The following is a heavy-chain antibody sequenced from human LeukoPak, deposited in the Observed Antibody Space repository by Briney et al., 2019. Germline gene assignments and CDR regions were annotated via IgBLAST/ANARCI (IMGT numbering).Heavy chain of an antibody. CDR2: IRHDGSNK. J-gene: IGHJ5*02. V-gene: IGHV3-30*02. CDR1: GFTFNNYG. CDR3: GRGGYYGLGNDFRFDP. D-gene: IGHD3-10*01. Sequence: GGSLRLSCAASGFTFNNYGMHWVRQAPGKGLEWVAFIRHDGSNKYYADSVKGRFTISRDNSKNTLSLQMNSLRPEDTAVYYCGRGGYYGLGNDFRFDPWGQGTLVTVSS.